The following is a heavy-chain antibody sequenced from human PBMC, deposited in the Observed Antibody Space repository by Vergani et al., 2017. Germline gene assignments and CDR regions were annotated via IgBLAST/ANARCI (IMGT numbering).Heavy chain of an antibody. V-gene: IGHV3-30*18. D-gene: IGHD5-12*01. CDR3: AKDGLCIGSGYDWDYFDY. J-gene: IGHJ4*02. Sequence: QVQLVESGGGVVQPGRSLRLPCAASGFTFSSYGMHWVRQAPGKGLEWVAVISYDGSNKYYADSVKGRFTISRDNSKNTLYLQMNSLRAEDTAVYYCAKDGLCIGSGYDWDYFDYWGQGTLVTVSS. CDR1: GFTFSSYG. CDR2: ISYDGSNK.